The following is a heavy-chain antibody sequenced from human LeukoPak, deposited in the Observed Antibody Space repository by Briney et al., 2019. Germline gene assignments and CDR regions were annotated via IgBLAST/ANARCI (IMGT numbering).Heavy chain of an antibody. D-gene: IGHD3-22*01. J-gene: IGHJ4*02. V-gene: IGHV3-21*01. CDR3: ARLRRTSDSSGYYYYYDY. CDR1: GLGFSSFS. Sequence: GGSLRLSCAASGLGFSSFSFNWIRQAPGKGLEWVSSIAPTTSYIYYADSVRGRFTISRENAKNSLYLQMNSLRAEDTAVYYCARLRRTSDSSGYYYYYDYWGQGTLVTVSS. CDR2: IAPTTSYI.